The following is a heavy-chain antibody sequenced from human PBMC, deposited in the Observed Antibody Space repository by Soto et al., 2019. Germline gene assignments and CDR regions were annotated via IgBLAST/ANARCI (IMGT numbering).Heavy chain of an antibody. CDR1: GFTFSSSD. CDR2: IGSAGDP. V-gene: IGHV3-13*05. D-gene: IGHD6-13*01. CDR3: ARWNWQQLAFDY. J-gene: IGHJ4*02. Sequence: GGSLRLSCAASGFTFSSSDMHWVRQATGKGLEWVSGIGSAGDPYYAGSVKGRFNISRENAKSSLYLQMNSLRAGDTAVYYCARWNWQQLAFDYWGQGTLVTVAS.